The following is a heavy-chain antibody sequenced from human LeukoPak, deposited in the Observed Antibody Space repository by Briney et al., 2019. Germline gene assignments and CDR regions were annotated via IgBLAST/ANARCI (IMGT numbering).Heavy chain of an antibody. CDR2: INHSGST. V-gene: IGHV4-34*01. D-gene: IGHD1-26*01. Sequence: TASETLSLTCAVYGGSFSGYYWSWIRQPSGKGLEWIGEINHSGSTTYNPSLKSRVTISVDTSKNQFSLKLSSVTAADTAVYYCAAGSGSYQKAWFDPWGQGTLVTVSS. J-gene: IGHJ5*02. CDR3: AAGSGSYQKAWFDP. CDR1: GGSFSGYY.